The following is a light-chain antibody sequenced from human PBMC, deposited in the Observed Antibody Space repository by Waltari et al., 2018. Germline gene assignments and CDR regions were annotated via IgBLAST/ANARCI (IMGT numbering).Light chain of an antibody. CDR3: NSYTSSSTLV. CDR2: EVS. Sequence: QSALTQPASVSGSPGQSITISCTGTSSDVGAYNYVPWYQQHPGRAPKPMIYEVSKRPSGVSNRFSGSKSGNTASLTISGLQAEDEADYYCNSYTSSSTLVFGGGTKLTVL. V-gene: IGLV2-14*01. J-gene: IGLJ2*01. CDR1: SSDVGAYNY.